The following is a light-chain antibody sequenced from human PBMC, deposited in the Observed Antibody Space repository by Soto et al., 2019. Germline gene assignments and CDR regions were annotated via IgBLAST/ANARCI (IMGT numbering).Light chain of an antibody. V-gene: IGKV1-8*01. J-gene: IGKJ4*01. CDR1: QDIGNY. CDR2: LAS. Sequence: IRMTQSPSSFSASTGDRVTITCRASQDIGNYLAWYQQKPGEAPNLLIYLASTLQSGVPSRFSGSGSETDFTLTISRLQSEDFAIYYCQQYYSYPLTFGGGTKVEI. CDR3: QQYYSYPLT.